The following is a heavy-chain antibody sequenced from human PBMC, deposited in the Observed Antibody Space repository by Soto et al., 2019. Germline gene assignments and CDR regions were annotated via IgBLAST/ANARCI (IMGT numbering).Heavy chain of an antibody. CDR3: AREEDSSGYAGTFQY. CDR2: ISHDDTSK. D-gene: IGHD3-22*01. Sequence: QLQLVESGGGMVQPGRSLRLSCEASGLTFSSSIMHWVRQAPGKGLEWIALISHDDTSKIYADSVKGRFTISRDNSKNTMYLEMNSLTAEDTAVYYCAREEDSSGYAGTFQYWGQGNLVTVSA. CDR1: GLTFSSSI. V-gene: IGHV3-30-3*01. J-gene: IGHJ1*01.